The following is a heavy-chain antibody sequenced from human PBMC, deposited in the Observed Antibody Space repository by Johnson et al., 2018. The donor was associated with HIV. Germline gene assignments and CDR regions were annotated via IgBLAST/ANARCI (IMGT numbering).Heavy chain of an antibody. CDR2: IKQDGSDK. Sequence: MQLVESGGGVVQPGRSLRLSCAASGFTFSSYYMSWVRQAPGKGLEWVANIKQDGSDKYYVDSVKGRFPISRDNAKNSLYLQMNSLTAEDTALYYCARESLLITPRRDDAFDIWGQGTMVTVSS. D-gene: IGHD6-6*01. J-gene: IGHJ3*02. CDR1: GFTFSSYY. V-gene: IGHV3-7*05. CDR3: ARESLLITPRRDDAFDI.